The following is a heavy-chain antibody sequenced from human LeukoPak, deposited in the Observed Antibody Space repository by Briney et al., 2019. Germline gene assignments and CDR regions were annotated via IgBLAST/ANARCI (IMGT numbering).Heavy chain of an antibody. CDR2: LNLDGSVK. J-gene: IGHJ4*02. Sequence: GGSLRLSCAASGFTFSGYWMSWVRQAPGKGLEWVANLNLDGSVKHYVDSAKGRFTISRDNAKNSLYLQMNSLRAEDTALYYCATSDDSSGSDWGPRTLVTVSS. CDR1: GFTFSGYW. D-gene: IGHD3-22*01. V-gene: IGHV3-7*01. CDR3: ATSDDSSGSD.